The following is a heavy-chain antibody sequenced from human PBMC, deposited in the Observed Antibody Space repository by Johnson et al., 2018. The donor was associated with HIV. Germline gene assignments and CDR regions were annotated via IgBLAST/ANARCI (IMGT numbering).Heavy chain of an antibody. CDR3: ARGREDV. J-gene: IGHJ3*01. CDR2: IKEDGSEK. D-gene: IGHD1-26*01. V-gene: IGHV3-7*01. CDR1: GFTFNSYW. Sequence: VQLVESGGGVVQPGGSLRLSCAASGFTFNSYWMSWVRQAPGKGLEWVANIKEDGSEKYYVDSVKGRFTISRDNAKNSLYLRMNSLRVDDTAVYYCARGREDVWGQGTMVTVSP.